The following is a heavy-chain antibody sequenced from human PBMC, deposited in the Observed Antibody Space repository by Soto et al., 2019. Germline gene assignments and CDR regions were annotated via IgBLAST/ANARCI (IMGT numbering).Heavy chain of an antibody. J-gene: IGHJ1*01. Sequence: QVQLVESGGGVVQPGRSLRLSCAASGFTFSSYGMHWVRQAPGKGLEWVAVIWYDGSNKYYADSVKGRFTISRDNSKNTLYLQMNSLRAEDTAVYYCAREERGSYLSGELYFQHWGQGTLVTVSS. CDR2: IWYDGSNK. V-gene: IGHV3-33*01. CDR3: AREERGSYLSGELYFQH. D-gene: IGHD1-26*01. CDR1: GFTFSSYG.